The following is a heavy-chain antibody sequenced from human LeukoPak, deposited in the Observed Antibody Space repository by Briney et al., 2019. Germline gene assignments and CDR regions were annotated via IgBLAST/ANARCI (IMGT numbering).Heavy chain of an antibody. D-gene: IGHD6-13*01. CDR1: GFTFSSYW. CDR3: TKGGQSSSWFWLC. Sequence: GGSLRLSCTASGFTFSSYWMTWVRQAPGKGLEWVANIKADGSEKYYVDSVKGRFTISRDNAKNSLYLQMNSLRDDDTAVYYCTKGGQSSSWFWLCWGQGTLVTVSS. CDR2: IKADGSEK. J-gene: IGHJ4*02. V-gene: IGHV3-7*01.